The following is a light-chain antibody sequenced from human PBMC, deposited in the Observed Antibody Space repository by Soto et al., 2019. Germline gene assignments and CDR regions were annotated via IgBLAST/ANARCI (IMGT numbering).Light chain of an antibody. J-gene: IGKJ1*01. V-gene: IGKV1-8*01. Sequence: AIRMTQSPSSSSASTGERVTITCWASQGISSYLAWYQQKPGKAPKLLIYAASTWESAVPSRFSGSGSGTDFTLTISSLQPEDLATHYCQQSYSPPWTFGQGTKVDIK. CDR1: QGISSY. CDR2: AAS. CDR3: QQSYSPPWT.